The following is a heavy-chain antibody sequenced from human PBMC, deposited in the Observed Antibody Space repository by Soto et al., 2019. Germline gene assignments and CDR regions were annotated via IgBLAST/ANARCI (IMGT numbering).Heavy chain of an antibody. V-gene: IGHV4-31*03. D-gene: IGHD6-19*01. CDR3: ARDFTDSSGPTLGMDV. CDR2: MYHSGST. Sequence: SETLSLTCTVSGGSISSGGYYWSWIRQHPGKGLEWIGYMYHSGSTYYNPSLKSRVTISVDTSKKQFSLKPSSVTAADTAVYYCARDFTDSSGPTLGMDVWGQGTTVTVSS. CDR1: GGSISSGGYY. J-gene: IGHJ6*02.